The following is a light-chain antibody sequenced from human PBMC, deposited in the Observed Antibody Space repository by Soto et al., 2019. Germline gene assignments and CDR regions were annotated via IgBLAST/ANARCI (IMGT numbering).Light chain of an antibody. CDR1: QSVSSSY. J-gene: IGKJ5*01. CDR2: GAS. CDR3: QQYGSSLIT. Sequence: EIVLTQTPGTLSLSPGERATLSCRASQSVSSSYLAWYQQKPGQAPRLLIYGASSRATGIPDRFSGSGSGTDFTLTISRLEPEDFAVYYCQQYGSSLITFGQGTLLAVK. V-gene: IGKV3-20*01.